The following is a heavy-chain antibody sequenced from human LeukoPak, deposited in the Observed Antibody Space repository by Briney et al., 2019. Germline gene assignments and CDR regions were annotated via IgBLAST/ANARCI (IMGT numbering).Heavy chain of an antibody. J-gene: IGHJ4*02. CDR1: GFTFSSYA. CDR3: AKLKQWQPQRYFFEY. V-gene: IGHV3-23*01. Sequence: GGSLRLSCAASGFTFSSYALSWVRQAPGKGLEWVSTFSGTSSTSYADAVKGRVTISRDNSKNTLYLQMNSLRAEDTAVYYCAKLKQWQPQRYFFEYWGQGALVTVAS. D-gene: IGHD6-19*01. CDR2: FSGTSST.